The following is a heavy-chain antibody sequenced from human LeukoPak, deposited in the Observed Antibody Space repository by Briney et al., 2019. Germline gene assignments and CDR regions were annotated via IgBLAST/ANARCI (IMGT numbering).Heavy chain of an antibody. Sequence: SQTLSLTCTVSGASIRSGGDYWSWIRQHPGKGLEWIGYIYYNGNPYYNPSLKSRVTISVDTSKNQFSLKLSSVTAADTAVYYCARTPRSGVWTGYYVWFDPWGQGTLVTVSS. CDR2: IYYNGNP. J-gene: IGHJ5*02. D-gene: IGHD3/OR15-3a*01. CDR1: GASIRSGGDY. V-gene: IGHV4-31*03. CDR3: ARTPRSGVWTGYYVWFDP.